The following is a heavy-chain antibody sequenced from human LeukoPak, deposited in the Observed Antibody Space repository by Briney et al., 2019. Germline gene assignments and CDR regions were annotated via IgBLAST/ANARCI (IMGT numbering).Heavy chain of an antibody. V-gene: IGHV7-4-1*02. CDR2: INTNTGNP. CDR3: ARGGLRSSNLALDY. D-gene: IGHD4-17*01. CDR1: GYTFTSYA. Sequence: GTSVKVSCKASGYTFTSYAMNWVRQAPGQGLEWMGWINTNTGNPTYAQGFTGRFVFSLDTSVSTAYLQISSLKAEDTAVYYCARGGLRSSNLALDYWGQGTLVTVSS. J-gene: IGHJ4*02.